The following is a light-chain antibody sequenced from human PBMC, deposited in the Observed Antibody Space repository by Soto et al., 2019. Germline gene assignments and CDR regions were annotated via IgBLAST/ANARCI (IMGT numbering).Light chain of an antibody. V-gene: IGKV3-15*01. Sequence: EIVMTQSPATLSVSPGEGATLSCKASQNVYNNLAWYQQRPGQPPRLLIYDASTRATGISARFSGSGYGTEFTLTISSLQSEDFAVYFCQQVRNWPLTFGGGTKVDIK. J-gene: IGKJ4*01. CDR3: QQVRNWPLT. CDR1: QNVYNN. CDR2: DAS.